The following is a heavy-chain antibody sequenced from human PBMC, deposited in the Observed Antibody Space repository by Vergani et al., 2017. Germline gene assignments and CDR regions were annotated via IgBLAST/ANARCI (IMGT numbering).Heavy chain of an antibody. CDR1: GYTFTGYY. Sequence: QVQLVQSGAEVKKPGASVKVSCKASGYTFTGYYMHWVRQAPGQGLEWMGWINPILGIANYAQKFQGRVTITADKSTSTAYMELSSLRSEDTAVYYCASGYYDSSATDAFDIWGQGTMVTVSS. V-gene: IGHV1-69*09. D-gene: IGHD3-22*01. CDR3: ASGYYDSSATDAFDI. J-gene: IGHJ3*02. CDR2: INPILGIA.